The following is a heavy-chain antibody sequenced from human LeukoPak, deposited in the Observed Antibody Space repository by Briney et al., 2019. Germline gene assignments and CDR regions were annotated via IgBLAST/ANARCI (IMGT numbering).Heavy chain of an antibody. J-gene: IGHJ4*02. CDR3: ARGNSGLYQGYFDY. CDR2: ISWNSGSI. CDR1: GFTFDDYA. V-gene: IGHV3-9*01. D-gene: IGHD1-26*01. Sequence: PGGSLRLSCAASGFTFDDYAMHWVRQAPGKGLEWVAGISWNSGSIGYADSVKGRFTISRDNAKNSLYLQVNSLRAEDTALYYCARGNSGLYQGYFDYWGQGTLVTVSS.